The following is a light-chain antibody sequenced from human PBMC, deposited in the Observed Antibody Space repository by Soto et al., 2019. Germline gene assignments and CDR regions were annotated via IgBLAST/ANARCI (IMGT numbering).Light chain of an antibody. Sequence: EIVLTQSPATLSLSPGERATRSCRASQSVSSYLAWYQQKPGQAPRLLIYDASNRATGIPARFSGSGSGTDFTLTISSLEPEDFAVYYCQQRSNWPTTFGQGTKVDIK. V-gene: IGKV3-11*01. CDR3: QQRSNWPTT. J-gene: IGKJ1*01. CDR1: QSVSSY. CDR2: DAS.